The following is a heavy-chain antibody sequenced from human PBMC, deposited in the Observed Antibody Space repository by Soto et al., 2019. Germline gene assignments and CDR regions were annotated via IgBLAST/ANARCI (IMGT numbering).Heavy chain of an antibody. Sequence: GGALRLSCAASGFTFSSYAVSWVRQAPGKGLEWVSAISGSGGSTYYADSVKGRFTISRDNSKNTLYLQMNSLRAEDTAVYYCAKEKGSEQWLVLYGMDVWGQGTTVTVSS. D-gene: IGHD6-19*01. V-gene: IGHV3-23*01. CDR1: GFTFSSYA. CDR2: ISGSGGST. J-gene: IGHJ6*02. CDR3: AKEKGSEQWLVLYGMDV.